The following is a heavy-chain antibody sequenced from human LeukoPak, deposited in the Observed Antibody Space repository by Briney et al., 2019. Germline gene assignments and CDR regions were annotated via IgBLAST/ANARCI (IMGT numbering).Heavy chain of an antibody. CDR2: IIPILGIA. CDR1: GGTFSSYT. V-gene: IGHV1-69*02. D-gene: IGHD2-21*02. Sequence: ASVKVSRKASGGTFSSYTISWVRQAPGQGLEWMGRIIPILGIANYAQKFQGRVTITADKSTSTAYMELSSLRSEDTAVYYCAAVVVTAGGFDYWGQGTLVTVSS. J-gene: IGHJ4*02. CDR3: AAVVVTAGGFDY.